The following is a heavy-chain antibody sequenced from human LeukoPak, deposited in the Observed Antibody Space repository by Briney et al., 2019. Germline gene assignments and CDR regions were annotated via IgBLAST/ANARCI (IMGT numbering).Heavy chain of an antibody. V-gene: IGHV3-23*01. D-gene: IGHD3-3*01. CDR3: AKGITIFGVVIESGDY. CDR2: ISGSGGST. Sequence: PGGSLGLSCAASGFTFSSYAMSWVRQAPGKGLEWVSAISGSGGSTYYADSVKGRFTISRDNSKNTLYLQMNSLRAEDTAVYYRAKGITIFGVVIESGDYWGQGTLVTVSS. CDR1: GFTFSSYA. J-gene: IGHJ4*02.